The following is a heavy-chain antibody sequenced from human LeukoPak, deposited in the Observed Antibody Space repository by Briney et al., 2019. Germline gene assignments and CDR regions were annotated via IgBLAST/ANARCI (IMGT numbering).Heavy chain of an antibody. CDR2: FDPEDGET. CDR3: ATDLGLHSGNRFDY. V-gene: IGHV1-24*01. Sequence: GASVKVSCKVSGHTLTELSMHWVRQAPGKGLEWMGGFDPEDGETIYAQKFQGRVTMTEDTSTDTAYMELSSLRSEDTAVYYCATDLGLHSGNRFDYWGQGTLVTVSS. D-gene: IGHD5-24*01. CDR1: GHTLTELS. J-gene: IGHJ4*02.